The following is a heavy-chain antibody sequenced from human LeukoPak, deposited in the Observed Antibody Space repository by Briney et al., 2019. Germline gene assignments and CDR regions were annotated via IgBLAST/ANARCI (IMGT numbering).Heavy chain of an antibody. V-gene: IGHV4-61*02. CDR2: IYTSGST. Sequence: SETLSLTCTVSGGSISSGGYFWSWIRQHPGRGLEWIGRIYTSGSTNYNPSLKSRVTMSVDTSKNQFSLKLSSVTAADTAVYYCARVNTAIGYFDYWGQGTLVTVSS. J-gene: IGHJ4*02. D-gene: IGHD5-18*01. CDR3: ARVNTAIGYFDY. CDR1: GGSISSGGYF.